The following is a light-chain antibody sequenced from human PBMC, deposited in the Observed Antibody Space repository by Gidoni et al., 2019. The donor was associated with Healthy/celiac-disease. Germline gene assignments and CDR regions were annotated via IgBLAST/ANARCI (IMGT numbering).Light chain of an antibody. CDR3: QQYNNWGT. CDR1: QSVSSN. Sequence: ERVMAQSPATLSVSPGERATLSCRASQSVSSNLAWYQQQPGQAPRLLIYGASTRATGIPAMFSGSGSGTEFTLTISSLPSEDFAVYYCQQYNNWGTFGQGTKVEIK. V-gene: IGKV3-15*01. CDR2: GAS. J-gene: IGKJ1*01.